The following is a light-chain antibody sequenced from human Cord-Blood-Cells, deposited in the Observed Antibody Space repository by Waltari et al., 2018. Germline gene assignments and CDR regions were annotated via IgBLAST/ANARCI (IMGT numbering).Light chain of an antibody. Sequence: DIVMTQSPDSLAVSLGERATINCKSSQSVLYSSNNKNYLAWYQQKPGQPPKLLINWASTREAGVPDRFSGGGSGTDFTLAMRSLRAEDVAVYYCQQYYSTPLTFGGGTKVEIK. CDR3: QQYYSTPLT. CDR1: QSVLYSSNNKNY. CDR2: WAS. V-gene: IGKV4-1*01. J-gene: IGKJ4*01.